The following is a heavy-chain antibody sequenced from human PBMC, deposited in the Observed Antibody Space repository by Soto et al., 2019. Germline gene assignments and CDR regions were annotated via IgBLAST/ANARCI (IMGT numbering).Heavy chain of an antibody. CDR2: IKSKTDGGTT. V-gene: IGHV3-15*07. Sequence: GGSLRLSCAASGFTFSNAWMNWVRQAPGKGLEWVGRIKSKTDGGTTDYAAPVKGRFTISRDDSKNTLYLQMNSLKTEDTAVYYCTRPEGMIFGVVIRYYYGMDVWGQGTTVTVSS. J-gene: IGHJ6*02. D-gene: IGHD3-3*01. CDR3: TRPEGMIFGVVIRYYYGMDV. CDR1: GFTFSNAW.